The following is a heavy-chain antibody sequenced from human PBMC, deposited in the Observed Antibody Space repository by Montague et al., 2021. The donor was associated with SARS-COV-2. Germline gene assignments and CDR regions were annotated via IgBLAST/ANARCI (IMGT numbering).Heavy chain of an antibody. CDR2: INHSGTA. CDR1: GGSFSVYY. V-gene: IGHV4-34*01. Sequence: SETLSLTCAVYGGSFSVYYWSWLRQSPGSGLEWIAEINHSGTANXNPSLKSRVSISVDTSKNQFTLKLTSVTAADTAMYYCAKEREVVRAARTLVAFDLWGQGTMVTVSS. D-gene: IGHD2-2*01. CDR3: AKEREVVRAARTLVAFDL. J-gene: IGHJ3*01.